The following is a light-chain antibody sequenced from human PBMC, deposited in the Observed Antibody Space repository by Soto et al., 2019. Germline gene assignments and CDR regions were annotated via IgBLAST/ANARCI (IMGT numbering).Light chain of an antibody. CDR1: QSISSW. V-gene: IGKV1-5*01. Sequence: DIQMTQSPSTLSASVGDRVTITCRASQSISSWLAWYQQKPGKAPKLLIYDASSLESGVPSRFSGSGSGTEFTLTISSLQPDDFPTYYCQQYNSYPLTFGGGTKVDI. CDR3: QQYNSYPLT. CDR2: DAS. J-gene: IGKJ4*01.